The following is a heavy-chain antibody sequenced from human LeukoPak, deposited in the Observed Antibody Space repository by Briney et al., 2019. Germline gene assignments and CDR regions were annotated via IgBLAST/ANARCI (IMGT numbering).Heavy chain of an antibody. CDR3: PREQFEYSSSSVLGYFQH. CDR2: IRYDGSNK. V-gene: IGHV3-30*02. Sequence: GGSLRLSCAASGFTFSSYGMHWVRQAPGKGLEWVAFIRYDGSNKYYADSVKGRFTLSRDNSKNTLYLQMNSLRAEDTAVYYCPREQFEYSSSSVLGYFQHWGQGTLVTVSS. D-gene: IGHD6-6*01. J-gene: IGHJ1*01. CDR1: GFTFSSYG.